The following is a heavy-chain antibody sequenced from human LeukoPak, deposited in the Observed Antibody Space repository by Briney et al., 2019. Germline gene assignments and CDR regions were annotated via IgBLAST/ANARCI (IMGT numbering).Heavy chain of an antibody. Sequence: SETLSLTCTVSGGSISSGDYYWSWIRQPPGKGLEWIGYIYYNGSTYYNPSLKSRVTISVDTSKNQFSLKLSSVTAADTAVYYCARMRPMVRGAPGAFDIWGQGTMVTVSS. J-gene: IGHJ3*02. CDR1: GGSISSGDYY. V-gene: IGHV4-30-4*01. CDR2: IYYNGST. CDR3: ARMRPMVRGAPGAFDI. D-gene: IGHD3-10*01.